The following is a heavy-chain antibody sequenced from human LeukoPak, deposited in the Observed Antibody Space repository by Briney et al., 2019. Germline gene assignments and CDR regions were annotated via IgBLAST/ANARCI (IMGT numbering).Heavy chain of an antibody. V-gene: IGHV3-30*18. CDR2: ISYDGTNK. Sequence: GRSLRLSCEASGFTFSSYGMHWVRQAPGQGLEWVAVISYDGTNKYYADYVRGRFTISRDNSKNTLYLQMNSLRAEDTAVYYCAKGLDSRRELAPFDYWGQGTLVTVSS. J-gene: IGHJ4*02. CDR1: GFTFSSYG. CDR3: AKGLDSRRELAPFDY. D-gene: IGHD1-26*01.